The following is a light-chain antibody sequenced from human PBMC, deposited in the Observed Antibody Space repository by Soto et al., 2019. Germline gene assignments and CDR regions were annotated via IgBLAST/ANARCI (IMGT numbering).Light chain of an antibody. CDR2: GAS. Sequence: EIVLTQSPGTLSLSPGERATLSCRASQSVSSTYLAWYQQNPGQAPRLLIYGASSRVTSIPDRFSGSGSGTDFTLTIGRLEPEDFAVYFCQQYGSSSYTFGGGTKLEIK. V-gene: IGKV3-20*01. CDR1: QSVSSTY. J-gene: IGKJ2*01. CDR3: QQYGSSSYT.